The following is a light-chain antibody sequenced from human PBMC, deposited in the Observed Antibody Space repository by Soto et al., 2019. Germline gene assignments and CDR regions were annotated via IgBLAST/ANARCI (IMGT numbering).Light chain of an antibody. J-gene: IGKJ4*01. CDR2: WAS. CDR3: QQYYNIPLT. Sequence: DVQMTQSPSAQSASIGDTVTITCRPSQNIRRHLNWYQQKPGKAPELLIYWASTRDSGVPDRFSGSGSGTDFTLTISSLQVEDVAVYYCQQYYNIPLTFGGGTKVDI. V-gene: IGKV1-33*01. CDR1: QNIRRH.